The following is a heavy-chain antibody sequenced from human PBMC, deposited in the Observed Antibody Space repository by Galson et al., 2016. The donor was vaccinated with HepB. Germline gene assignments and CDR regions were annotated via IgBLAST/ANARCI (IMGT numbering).Heavy chain of an antibody. D-gene: IGHD4-11*01. Sequence: SVKVSCKASGYTLTAYYIHWVRQAPGQGLEWMGWINPNRGDTNNAQKFQGRVTMTRDTSTRTVYMEMIRLRSGDTAVYYCTSAASSKYDAFDIWGQGTMVTVTS. V-gene: IGHV1-2*02. CDR1: GYTLTAYY. CDR3: TSAASSKYDAFDI. J-gene: IGHJ3*02. CDR2: INPNRGDT.